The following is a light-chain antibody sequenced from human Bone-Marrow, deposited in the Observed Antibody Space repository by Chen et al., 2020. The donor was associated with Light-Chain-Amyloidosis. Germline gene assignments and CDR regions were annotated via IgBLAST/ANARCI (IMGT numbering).Light chain of an antibody. CDR1: NIGSTS. CDR2: DDS. J-gene: IGLJ3*02. V-gene: IGLV3-21*02. Sequence: SYVLTQPSSVSVAPGQTATIACGGTNIGSTSVHWYQQTPGQAPILVAFDDSDRPSGIPERLSGSNSGNTSTLTIRRVEAGDEADYYCQVWDRSSDRPVFGGGTKLTVL. CDR3: QVWDRSSDRPV.